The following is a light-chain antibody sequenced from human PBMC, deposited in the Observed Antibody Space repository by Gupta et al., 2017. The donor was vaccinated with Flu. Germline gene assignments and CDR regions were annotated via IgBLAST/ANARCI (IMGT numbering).Light chain of an antibody. CDR2: NVA. V-gene: IGLV2-11*01. J-gene: IGLJ2*01. Sequence: SALTQPRSVSGSPGQSVTISCTGTNSDIGDYDFVSWYQQHPGNAPKLLIYNVAQRPSGVPDRFAGSKSGNTAPLTISGLQGEDEADYHCCSYAGSDTVIFGGGTKLTVL. CDR1: NSDIGDYDF. CDR3: CSYAGSDTVI.